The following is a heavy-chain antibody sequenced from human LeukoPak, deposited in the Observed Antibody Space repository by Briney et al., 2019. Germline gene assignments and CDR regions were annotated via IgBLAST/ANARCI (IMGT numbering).Heavy chain of an antibody. CDR2: ISSSSSYI. D-gene: IGHD2-2*01. V-gene: IGHV3-21*01. Sequence: GGSLRLSCAASGFTFSSYSMNWVRQAPGKGLEWVSSISSSSSYIYYADSVKGRFTISRDNAKNSLYLQMNSLRAEDTAVYYCAKDQQAVSAAYYFDSWGQGTLVTVSS. CDR3: AKDQQAVSAAYYFDS. J-gene: IGHJ4*02. CDR1: GFTFSSYS.